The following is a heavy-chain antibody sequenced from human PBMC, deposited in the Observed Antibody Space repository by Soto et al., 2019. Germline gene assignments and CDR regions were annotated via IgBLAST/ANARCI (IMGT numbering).Heavy chain of an antibody. CDR2: LAWDGGSI. CDR1: GFTFDAYH. V-gene: IGHV3-9*01. J-gene: IGHJ3*01. Sequence: EVQLVESGGGLVQPGRSLRLSCAASGFTFDAYHMHWVRQAPGNGLEWVAGLAWDGGSIEYVDSVEGRFTISRDNAKNSLYLQMTSLRDGDTALYYCVRDDAFNLWGQGTQVTVSS. CDR3: VRDDAFNL.